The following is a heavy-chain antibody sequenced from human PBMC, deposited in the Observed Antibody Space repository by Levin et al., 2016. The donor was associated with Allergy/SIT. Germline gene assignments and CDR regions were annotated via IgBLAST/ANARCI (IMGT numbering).Heavy chain of an antibody. J-gene: IGHJ4*02. CDR1: GGSFSGYY. Sequence: SETLSLTCAVYGGSFSGYYWSWIRQPPGKGLEWIGEINHSGSTNQNPSLKSRVTISVDTSKNQFSLKLSSVTAADTAVYYCARALGGYGDSRLGRGIDYWGQGTLVTVSS. CDR2: INHSGST. CDR3: ARALGGYGDSRLGRGIDY. D-gene: IGHD4-17*01. V-gene: IGHV4-34*01.